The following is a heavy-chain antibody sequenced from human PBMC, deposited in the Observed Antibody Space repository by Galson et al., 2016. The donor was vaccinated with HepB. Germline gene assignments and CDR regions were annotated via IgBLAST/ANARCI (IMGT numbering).Heavy chain of an antibody. Sequence: SVKVSCKASGYTFSTYGITWVRQAPGQGLEWMGWISGYNGITNYAQMLQGRVTMTTDTSTATAFMELRSLGSDYSAVYYCARDKSPIVVVPGANTYYHYGMDVWGEGTTVTVSS. D-gene: IGHD2-2*01. CDR2: ISGYNGIT. CDR1: GYTFSTYG. CDR3: ARDKSPIVVVPGANTYYHYGMDV. V-gene: IGHV1-18*01. J-gene: IGHJ6*04.